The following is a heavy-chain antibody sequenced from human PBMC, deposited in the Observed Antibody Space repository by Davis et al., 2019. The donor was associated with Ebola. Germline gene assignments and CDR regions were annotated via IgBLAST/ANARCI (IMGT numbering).Heavy chain of an antibody. CDR3: ARDARRGTARAPKYYYYMDV. CDR2: ISYDGSNK. V-gene: IGHV3-30-3*01. CDR1: GFTFSSYA. Sequence: PGGSLRLSCAASGFTFSSYAMHWVRQAPGKGLEWVAVISYDGSNKYYADSVKGRFTISRDNSKNTLYLQMNSLRAEDTAVYYCARDARRGTARAPKYYYYMDVWGKGTTVTVSS. J-gene: IGHJ6*03. D-gene: IGHD3-16*01.